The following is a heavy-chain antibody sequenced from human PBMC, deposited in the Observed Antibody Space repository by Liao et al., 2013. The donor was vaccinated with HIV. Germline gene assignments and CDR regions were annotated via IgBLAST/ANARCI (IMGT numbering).Heavy chain of an antibody. V-gene: IGHV4-4*07. Sequence: QVQLRESGPGLVKPSETLSLTCSVSGGFFSTFYWSWIRQTADKRLEWLGRIYTSGNTYYSPSLGSRVTMSVDASKSQFSLSLTSVTAADTATYFCARGGFCSGVMCYVDKWGRGTLVTVSS. CDR2: IYTSGNT. D-gene: IGHD2-15*01. CDR1: GGFFSTFY. CDR3: ARGGFCSGVMCYVDK. J-gene: IGHJ4*02.